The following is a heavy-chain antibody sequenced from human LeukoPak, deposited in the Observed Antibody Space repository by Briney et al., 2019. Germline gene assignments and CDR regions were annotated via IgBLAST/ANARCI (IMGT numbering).Heavy chain of an antibody. V-gene: IGHV4-4*09. Sequence: SETLSLTCTVSGGSFTSYYWSWIRQPPGKGLEWIGYIYTSGNTNYNPSLKSRVTLSVDTSKNQFSLRLSSVTAADTAVYYCAPLLETHYLDVWGKGTTVTVSS. CDR1: GGSFTSYY. CDR2: IYTSGNT. J-gene: IGHJ6*03. CDR3: APLLETHYLDV. D-gene: IGHD5-24*01.